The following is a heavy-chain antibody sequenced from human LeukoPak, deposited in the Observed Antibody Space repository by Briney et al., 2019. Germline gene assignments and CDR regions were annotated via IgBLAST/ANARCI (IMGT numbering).Heavy chain of an antibody. V-gene: IGHV4-59*01. D-gene: IGHD1-26*01. Sequence: SETLSLTCTVSGGSLSTYWWIWMRQPPGTGLEWIGNIYYSGSTNYNPSLKSRLTISVDTSNIQFSLKLSSVTAADTAVYYCARGNIVGGTFTNWGQGTLVTVSS. CDR2: IYYSGST. J-gene: IGHJ4*02. CDR1: GGSLSTYW. CDR3: ARGNIVGGTFTN.